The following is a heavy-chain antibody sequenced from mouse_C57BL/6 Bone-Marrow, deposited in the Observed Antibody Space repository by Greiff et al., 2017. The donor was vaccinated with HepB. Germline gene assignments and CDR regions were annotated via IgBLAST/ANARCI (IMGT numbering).Heavy chain of an antibody. Sequence: EVQVVESGPGLVKPSQSLSLTCSVTGYSITSGYYWSWLRQLPANKLEWMYYISNDGSNNYNPSLKNRITITSDKSKNNLYLKLNSVTTEDTATYYCASPRPGRYDDIAMDYWGQGTSVTVSS. D-gene: IGHD2-12*01. V-gene: IGHV3-6*01. CDR2: ISNDGSN. CDR1: GYSITSGYY. CDR3: ASPRPGRYDDIAMDY. J-gene: IGHJ4*01.